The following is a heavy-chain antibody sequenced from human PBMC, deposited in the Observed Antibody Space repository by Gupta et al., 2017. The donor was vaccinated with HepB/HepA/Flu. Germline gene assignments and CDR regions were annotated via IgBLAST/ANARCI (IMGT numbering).Heavy chain of an antibody. CDR2: VKSKADGGTI. Sequence: EEQLVESGGGLVKPGGSLRLSCAGSGFTCSNAWMSWVRQAPGKGLEWVGRVKSKADGGTIDYDTPVKGRFTISRDDSKNALYLQMNSLKIEDTAVYYCATGRFFDIWGQGTRVTVSS. CDR1: GFTCSNAW. CDR3: ATGRFFDI. D-gene: IGHD3-3*01. V-gene: IGHV3-15*01. J-gene: IGHJ4*02.